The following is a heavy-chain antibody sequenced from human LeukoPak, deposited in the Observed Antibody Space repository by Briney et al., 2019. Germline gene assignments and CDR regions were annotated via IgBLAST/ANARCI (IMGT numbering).Heavy chain of an antibody. CDR1: GFTFDDYA. CDR3: AKDKDTATHVLDY. J-gene: IGHJ4*02. CDR2: ISGDGGST. Sequence: GGSLRLSCAASGFTFDDYAMHWVSQAPGKGLEWGSLISGDGGSTYYADSVKGRFTISRDNSKNSLYLQMNSLRTEDTALYYCAKDKDTATHVLDYWGQGTLVTVSS. V-gene: IGHV3-43*02. D-gene: IGHD5-18*01.